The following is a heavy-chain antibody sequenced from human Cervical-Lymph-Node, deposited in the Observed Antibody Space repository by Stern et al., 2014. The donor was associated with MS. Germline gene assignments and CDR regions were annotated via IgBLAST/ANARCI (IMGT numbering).Heavy chain of an antibody. D-gene: IGHD6-25*01. Sequence: QVQLQESGPGLVKPSETLSLTCTVSGCSTSTDYWSWIRQPAGKGLEWIRRIYYTGSTSFNPSRKRRVPISLATSKNQLSLRLPSVTAADTAVYYCARSVGYSSAPPYHYYGVDVWGQGTTVTVSS. CDR2: IYYTGST. CDR3: ARSVGYSSAPPYHYYGVDV. CDR1: GCSTSTDY. V-gene: IGHV4-4*07. J-gene: IGHJ6*02.